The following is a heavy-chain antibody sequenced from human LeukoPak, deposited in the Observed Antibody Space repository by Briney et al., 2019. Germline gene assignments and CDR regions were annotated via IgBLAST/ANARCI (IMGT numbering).Heavy chain of an antibody. CDR1: GFTFSSYS. V-gene: IGHV3-21*01. D-gene: IGHD3-22*01. CDR2: ISTSSSYI. J-gene: IGHJ3*02. CDR3: ASTRQYYYDSSGYYPDAFDI. Sequence: GGSLRLSCTASGFTFSSYSMNWVRQAPGKGLEWVSSISTSSSYIYYADSVKGRFTISRDNARNSLYLQMNTLRAEDTAVYYCASTRQYYYDSSGYYPDAFDIWGQGTMVTVSS.